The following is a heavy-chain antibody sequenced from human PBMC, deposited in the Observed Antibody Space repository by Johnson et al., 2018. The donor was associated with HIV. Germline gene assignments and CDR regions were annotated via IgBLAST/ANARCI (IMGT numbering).Heavy chain of an antibody. V-gene: IGHV3-23*04. D-gene: IGHD7-27*01. CDR2: LSGSGVT. Sequence: VQLVESGGGLVQSGGSLRLSCAASGFTFNIYTMSWVRQAPGKGLEWVSALSGSGVTDYADSVKGRFIISRDNAKNSLYLQMNSLRAEDTALYYCARDLGIWGQGTMVTVSS. J-gene: IGHJ3*02. CDR3: ARDLGI. CDR1: GFTFNIYT.